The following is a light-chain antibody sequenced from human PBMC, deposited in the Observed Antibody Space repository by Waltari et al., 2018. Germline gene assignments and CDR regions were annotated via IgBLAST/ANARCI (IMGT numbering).Light chain of an antibody. CDR3: SSYAGSNNLV. CDR1: SSDVGGYNY. CDR2: EVS. V-gene: IGLV2-8*01. J-gene: IGLJ2*01. Sequence: QSALTQPPSASGSPGQSVTISCTGTSSDVGGYNYVSWYHQHPGKAPKLRIYEVSKRPAGGPERFSGSKSGNTASLTVSGLQAEDEADYYCSSYAGSNNLVFGGGTKLTVL.